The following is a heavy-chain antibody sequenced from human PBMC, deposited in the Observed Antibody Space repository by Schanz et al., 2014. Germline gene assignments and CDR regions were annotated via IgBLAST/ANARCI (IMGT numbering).Heavy chain of an antibody. CDR2: IKPDGSEK. Sequence: EVQLVESGGGLVQPGGSLRLSCAASGFTFSAYWMTWVRQAPGKGLDWVGIIKPDGSEKFYVDSVKGRFTISRDNAKNLMYLHLNILRAEDTAVYYCAREVGGSFGQHYWGQGALVTVSS. V-gene: IGHV3-7*01. CDR1: GFTFSAYW. D-gene: IGHD1-26*01. CDR3: AREVGGSFGQHY. J-gene: IGHJ4*02.